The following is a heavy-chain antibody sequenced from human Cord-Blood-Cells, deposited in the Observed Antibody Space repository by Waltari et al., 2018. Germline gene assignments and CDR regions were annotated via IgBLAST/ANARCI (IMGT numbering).Heavy chain of an antibody. CDR1: GFTFSSYG. CDR2: IWYDGSNK. Sequence: QVQLVESGGGVVQPGRSLRLSCAASGFTFSSYGMHWVRQAPGKGLEWVAVIWYDGSNKYYADSVKGRFTISRDNSKNTLYLQMNSLRAEDTAVYYCARDGTDSSSWYVPTNGYGMDVWDQGP. J-gene: IGHJ6*02. CDR3: ARDGTDSSSWYVPTNGYGMDV. V-gene: IGHV3-33*01. D-gene: IGHD6-13*01.